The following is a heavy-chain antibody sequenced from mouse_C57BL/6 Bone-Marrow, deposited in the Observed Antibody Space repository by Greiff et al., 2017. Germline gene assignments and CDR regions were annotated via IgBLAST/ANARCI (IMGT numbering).Heavy chain of an antibody. V-gene: IGHV5-6*01. CDR1: GFTFSSYG. D-gene: IGHD3-2*01. CDR2: ISSGGSYT. Sequence: EVHLVESGGDLVKPGGSLKLSCAASGFTFSSYGMSWVRQTPDKRLEWVATISSGGSYTYYPDSVKGRFTISRDNAKNTLYLQMSSLKSEDTAMYYCARLDREYAMDYWGQGTSVTVSS. J-gene: IGHJ4*01. CDR3: ARLDREYAMDY.